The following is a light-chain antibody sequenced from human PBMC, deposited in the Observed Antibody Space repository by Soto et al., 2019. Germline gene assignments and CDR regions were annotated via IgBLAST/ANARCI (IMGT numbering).Light chain of an antibody. CDR1: QSVSSN. V-gene: IGKV3-15*01. J-gene: IGKJ5*01. CDR3: QQYNNWPSIT. Sequence: EIVLTQSPGTLSLSLGERATLSCRASQSVSSNLAWYQQKPGQAPRLLIYGASTRATGIPARFSGSGSGTEFTLTISSLQSEDFAVYYCQQYNNWPSITLGQGTRLEIK. CDR2: GAS.